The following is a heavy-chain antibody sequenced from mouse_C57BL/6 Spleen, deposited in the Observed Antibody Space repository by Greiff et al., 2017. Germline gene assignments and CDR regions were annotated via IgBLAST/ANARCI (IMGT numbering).Heavy chain of an antibody. CDR2: IHPTSGST. J-gene: IGHJ2*01. CDR3: ASQQDYYDGYYFDD. D-gene: IGHD1-1*01. V-gene: IGHV1-64*01. Sequence: QVQLQQPGAELVKPGASVKLSCKASGYTFTSYWMHWVKQRPGQGLEWIGMIHPTSGSTNYNEKFKSKATLTVDKSSSTAYMQLSSLTSEDSAVYYCASQQDYYDGYYFDDWGQGTTLTVSS. CDR1: GYTFTSYW.